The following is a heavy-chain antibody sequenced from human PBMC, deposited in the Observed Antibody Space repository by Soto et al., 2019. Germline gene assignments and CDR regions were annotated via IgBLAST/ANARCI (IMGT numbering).Heavy chain of an antibody. CDR1: GGSISSSSYY. J-gene: IGHJ6*03. D-gene: IGHD3-3*01. V-gene: IGHV4-39*01. Sequence: SETLSLTCTVSGGSISSSSYYWGWIRQPPGKGLEWIGSIYYSGSTYYNPSLKSRVTISVDTSKNQFSLKLSSVTAADTAVYYCARLTRDFWSGSREYYYYMDVWGKGTTVTVSS. CDR2: IYYSGST. CDR3: ARLTRDFWSGSREYYYYMDV.